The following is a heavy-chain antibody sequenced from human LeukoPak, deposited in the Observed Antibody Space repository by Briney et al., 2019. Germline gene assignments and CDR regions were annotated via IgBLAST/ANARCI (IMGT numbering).Heavy chain of an antibody. D-gene: IGHD4-11*01. CDR1: GLTVSDNY. J-gene: IGHJ4*02. V-gene: IGHV3-66*01. CDR3: ARAQSFHDYSND. CDR2: FYSDGSR. Sequence: PGGSLRLSCAVSGLTVSDNYMSWVRQAPGKGLEWVSVFYSDGSRYYADSVRGRFIISRDNSKNTLYLEMNSLRAEDTAVYYCARAQSFHDYSNDWGQGTLVTVSS.